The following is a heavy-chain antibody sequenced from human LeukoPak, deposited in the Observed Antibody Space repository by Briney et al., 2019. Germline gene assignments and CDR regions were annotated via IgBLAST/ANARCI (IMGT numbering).Heavy chain of an antibody. D-gene: IGHD3-9*01. CDR1: GGSISSYY. V-gene: IGHV4-59*08. J-gene: IGHJ4*02. CDR2: IYYSGST. Sequence: PSETLSLTCTVSGGSISSYYWNWIRQPPGKGLEWIGYIYYSGSTNYNPSLKSRVTISVDTSKNQFSLKLSSVTAADTAVYYCARQGDYDILTGYYSYWGQGTLVTVSS. CDR3: ARQGDYDILTGYYSY.